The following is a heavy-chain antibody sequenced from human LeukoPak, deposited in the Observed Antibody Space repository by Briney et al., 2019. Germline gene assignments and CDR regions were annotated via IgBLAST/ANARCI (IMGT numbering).Heavy chain of an antibody. D-gene: IGHD5-18*01. CDR2: ISSSSSTI. V-gene: IGHV3-48*04. Sequence: GGSLRLSCAASGFTFSSYSMNWVRQAPGKGLEWVSYISSSSSTIYYADSVKGRFTISRDNAKNSLYLQMNSLRAEDTAVYCCARVEGTAMAYFDYWGQGTLVTVSS. CDR1: GFTFSSYS. J-gene: IGHJ4*02. CDR3: ARVEGTAMAYFDY.